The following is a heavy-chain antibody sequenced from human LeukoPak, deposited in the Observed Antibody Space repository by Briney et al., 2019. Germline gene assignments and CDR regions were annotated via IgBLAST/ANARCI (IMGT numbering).Heavy chain of an antibody. V-gene: IGHV4-59*01. CDR3: ARDIREVGESHYFDY. J-gene: IGHJ4*02. Sequence: SETLSLTCTVSGISLTTYYWSWIRQPPGNGLEWIGLVHYSGSTTYNPSLKSRVTISIDTSKNQFSLHLRSVTAADTAVYYCARDIREVGESHYFDYWGQGALVTVTS. CDR1: GISLTTYY. D-gene: IGHD1-26*01. CDR2: VHYSGST.